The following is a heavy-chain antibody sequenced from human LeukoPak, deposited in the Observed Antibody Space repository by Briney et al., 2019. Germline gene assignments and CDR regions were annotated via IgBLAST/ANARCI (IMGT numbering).Heavy chain of an antibody. CDR3: ARLPSSQLLPIELFRDY. J-gene: IGHJ4*02. CDR1: GGSFSGYY. Sequence: SETLSLTCAVYGGSFSGYYWSWLRQPPGKGLEGIGEINHSGSTNYNPSLKSRVTISVDTSKNQFSLKLSSVTAADTAVYSCARLPSSQLLPIELFRDYWGQGTLVTVSS. V-gene: IGHV4-34*01. CDR2: INHSGST. D-gene: IGHD2-15*01.